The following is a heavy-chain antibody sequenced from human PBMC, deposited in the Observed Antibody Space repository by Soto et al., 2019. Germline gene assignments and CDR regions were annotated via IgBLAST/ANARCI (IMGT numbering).Heavy chain of an antibody. J-gene: IGHJ5*02. CDR3: AKDSGYNYGYFRWFDP. V-gene: IGHV4-59*01. D-gene: IGHD5-18*01. CDR1: GGSISNYY. CDR2: IFYSRST. Sequence: SETLSLTCTVSGGSISNYYWSWIRQPPGRGLEWIGHIFYSRSTNYNPALKSRVTISVDTSKSQFSLKLSSVTAADTAVYYCAKDSGYNYGYFRWFDPWGQGTLVTVSS.